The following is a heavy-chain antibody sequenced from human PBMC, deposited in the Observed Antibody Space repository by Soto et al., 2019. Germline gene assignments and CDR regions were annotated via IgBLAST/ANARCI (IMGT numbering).Heavy chain of an antibody. CDR3: ARASVQIINSYRAVDA. Sequence: QVQLQESGPGLLRPSQTLSLTCTVSGDSITSDDYYWTWIRQPPGKGLEWLGPIYYTGSTSYNPSLEGRGSISLYTSMNHLSLKVRSVTAADTAVDYCARASVQIINSYRAVDAWGHGTSIIVSS. V-gene: IGHV4-30-4*01. J-gene: IGHJ6*02. D-gene: IGHD3-10*01. CDR1: GDSITSDDYY. CDR2: IYYTGST.